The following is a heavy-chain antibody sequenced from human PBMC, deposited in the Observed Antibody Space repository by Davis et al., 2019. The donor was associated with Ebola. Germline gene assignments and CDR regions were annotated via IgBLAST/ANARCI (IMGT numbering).Heavy chain of an antibody. CDR3: AKDLSLGYCSGGSCAPIVYYYYGMDV. V-gene: IGHV3-7*01. Sequence: GESLKISCAASGFTFSSYWMSWVRQAPGKGLEWVANIKQDGSEKYYVDSVKGRFTISRDNAKNSLYLQMNSLRAEDTAVYYCAKDLSLGYCSGGSCAPIVYYYYGMDVWGQGTTVTVSS. J-gene: IGHJ6*02. CDR1: GFTFSSYW. CDR2: IKQDGSEK. D-gene: IGHD2-15*01.